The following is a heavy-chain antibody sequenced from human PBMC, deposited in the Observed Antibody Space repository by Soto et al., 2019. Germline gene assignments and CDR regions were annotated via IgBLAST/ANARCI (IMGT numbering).Heavy chain of an antibody. CDR2: IYHSGST. J-gene: IGHJ4*02. D-gene: IGHD6-19*01. V-gene: IGHV4-30-2*01. CDR1: GGSISSGGYA. CDR3: ASAGGLGAVAADY. Sequence: QLQLQESGSGLVKPSQTLSLTCAVSGGSISSGGYAWRWIRQPPGKGLEWIGYIYHSGSTSYNQSLKSRVTISVDRSKNQFSLKLSSVTAADTAVYYCASAGGLGAVAADYWGQGTLVTVSS.